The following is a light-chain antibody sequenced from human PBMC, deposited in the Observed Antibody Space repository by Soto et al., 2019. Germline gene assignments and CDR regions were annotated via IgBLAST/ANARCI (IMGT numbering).Light chain of an antibody. Sequence: EIVLTQSPGTLSLSPGERATLSCRTSQSVTTSYLAWYQQKPGQAPRLLIYGTSNRATGIPDRFSGSGSGTDFTLTIRRLEPEDFAVYYCQQYGSSYPWTFGQGTKVDI. CDR2: GTS. CDR3: QQYGSSYPWT. J-gene: IGKJ1*01. V-gene: IGKV3-20*01. CDR1: QSVTTSY.